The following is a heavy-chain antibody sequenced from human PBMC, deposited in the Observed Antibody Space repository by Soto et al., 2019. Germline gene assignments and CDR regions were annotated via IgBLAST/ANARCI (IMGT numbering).Heavy chain of an antibody. CDR2: IWYDGSNK. CDR3: AKETGYSGYDQVHAFDI. D-gene: IGHD5-12*01. J-gene: IGHJ3*02. Sequence: PGGSLRLSCAASGFTFSSYGMHWVRQTPGKGLEWVAVIWYDGSNKYYADSVKGRFTISRDDSKNTLYLQMNSLRAEDTAVYYCAKETGYSGYDQVHAFDIWGQGTMVTVSS. V-gene: IGHV3-33*06. CDR1: GFTFSSYG.